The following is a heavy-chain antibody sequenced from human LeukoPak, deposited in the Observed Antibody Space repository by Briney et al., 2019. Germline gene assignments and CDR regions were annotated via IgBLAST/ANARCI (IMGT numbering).Heavy chain of an antibody. V-gene: IGHV3-43*02. CDR2: ISGDGGST. J-gene: IGHJ3*02. Sequence: GVSLRLSCAASGFTFDDYAMHWVRQAPGKGLEWVSLISGDGGSTYYADSVRGRFTISRDNSKNSLYLQMDSLRTEDTAFYYCAKEIDTLGTNAFDIWGQVTMVTVSS. CDR3: AKEIDTLGTNAFDI. CDR1: GFTFDDYA. D-gene: IGHD2-15*01.